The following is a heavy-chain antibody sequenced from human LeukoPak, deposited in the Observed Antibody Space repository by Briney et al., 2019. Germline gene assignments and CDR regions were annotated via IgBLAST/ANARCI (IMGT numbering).Heavy chain of an antibody. D-gene: IGHD5-18*01. V-gene: IGHV3-21*01. CDR1: GFTFSSYN. Sequence: PGGSLRLSCAPSGFTFSSYNMNWGRQAPGKGLEWVSAISSSSSYIYYADSVKGRFTISRDNAKHSLYLQMNSLRDEDTGVYYCTRERGYSYGYSDYWGQGTLVTVSS. J-gene: IGHJ4*02. CDR3: TRERGYSYGYSDY. CDR2: ISSSSSYI.